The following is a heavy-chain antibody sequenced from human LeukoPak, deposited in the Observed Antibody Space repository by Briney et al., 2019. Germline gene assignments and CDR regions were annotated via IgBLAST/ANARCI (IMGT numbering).Heavy chain of an antibody. CDR3: ARSTGPIDY. D-gene: IGHD1-1*01. CDR1: GDSVSSNSAA. CDR2: TYYRSKWHT. J-gene: IGHJ4*02. Sequence: SQTLSLTCAISGDSVSSNSAAWNWIRQPPSRGLEWLGRTYYRSKWHTYYAASVKSRIAINRDTSKNQFSLQLNSVTPEDTAVYYCARSTGPIDYWGQGTLVTVSS. V-gene: IGHV6-1*01.